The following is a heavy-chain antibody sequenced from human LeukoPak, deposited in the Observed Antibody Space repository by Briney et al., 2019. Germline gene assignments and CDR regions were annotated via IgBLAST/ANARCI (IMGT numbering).Heavy chain of an antibody. CDR3: ARGRGWYIYFDY. CDR1: GGSFSGYY. CDR2: INHSGST. D-gene: IGHD6-19*01. Sequence: SETLSLTCAVYGGSFSGYYWSWIRQPPGKGLEWIGEINHSGSTNYNPSLKSRVTISVDTSKNQFSLKLSSVTAADTAVYYCARGRGWYIYFDYWGQGTLVTVSS. J-gene: IGHJ4*02. V-gene: IGHV4-34*01.